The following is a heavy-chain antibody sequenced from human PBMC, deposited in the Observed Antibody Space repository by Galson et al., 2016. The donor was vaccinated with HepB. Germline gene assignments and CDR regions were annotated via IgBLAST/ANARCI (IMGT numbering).Heavy chain of an antibody. CDR3: AKDWARGWNVNGFDV. D-gene: IGHD1-1*01. V-gene: IGHV3-53*01. Sequence: SLRLSCAASGLIVSSNYMSWVRQAPGKGLEWVSIIYSGGLTFYADSVKGRFTISRDNSKNTLYLQMNSMRVEDTAVYYCAKDWARGWNVNGFDVWGQGTMVTVSS. J-gene: IGHJ3*01. CDR2: IYSGGLT. CDR1: GLIVSSNY.